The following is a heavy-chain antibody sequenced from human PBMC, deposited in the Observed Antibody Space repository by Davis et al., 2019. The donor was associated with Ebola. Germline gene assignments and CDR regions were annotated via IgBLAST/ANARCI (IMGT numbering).Heavy chain of an antibody. CDR1: GFTFSDYP. Sequence: GESLKISCAASGFTFSDYPMNWVRQAPGKGLEWVASIGGGGVSTYYADSVKGRFSISRDNARNTLYLQMNSLRAEDTAIYYCAKDSRGYYQPIDCWGQGTLVTVSS. D-gene: IGHD3-3*01. V-gene: IGHV3-23*01. J-gene: IGHJ4*02. CDR2: IGGGGVST. CDR3: AKDSRGYYQPIDC.